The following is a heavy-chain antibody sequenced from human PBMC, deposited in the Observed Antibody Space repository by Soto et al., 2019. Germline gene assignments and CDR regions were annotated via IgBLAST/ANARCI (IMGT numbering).Heavy chain of an antibody. Sequence: EVQVLESGGGLVQPGGSLRLACAASGFTFSSYAMSWVRQAPGQGLEWVSAISGSGSNPYYADSVKGRFTISRDNSKNTLYLLMNSLRAEDTALYSCAKTSSMTIRNGLDPWGQGTLVTVSS. CDR1: GFTFSSYA. CDR3: AKTSSMTIRNGLDP. V-gene: IGHV3-23*01. CDR2: ISGSGSNP. J-gene: IGHJ4*02. D-gene: IGHD2-2*03.